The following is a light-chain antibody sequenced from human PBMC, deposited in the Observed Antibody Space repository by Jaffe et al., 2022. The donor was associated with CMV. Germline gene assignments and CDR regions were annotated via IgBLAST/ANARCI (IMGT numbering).Light chain of an antibody. CDR2: RDT. CDR3: QAWDRDNVV. V-gene: IGLV3-1*01. CDR1: GWGGKY. Sequence: SYELTQPPSVSVSPGQTATITCSGEGWGGKYIHWYQQRAGQSPVVVIYRDTKRPSDIPERFFGSTSGDTATLTISGTQALDEADYYCQAWDRDNVVVGGGTKLTVL. J-gene: IGLJ2*01.